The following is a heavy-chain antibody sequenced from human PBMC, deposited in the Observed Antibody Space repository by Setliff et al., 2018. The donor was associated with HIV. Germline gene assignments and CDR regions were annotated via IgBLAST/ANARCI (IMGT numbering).Heavy chain of an antibody. CDR3: TRMIPPRSNRSSSGWFDY. Sequence: GSLRLSCTASGFTFSRSWMHWVRQAPGKGLEWVSSISSSGTYIYYADSMKGRFTISRDKAGNSLYLQMNNVRAEDTAVYYCTRMIPPRSNRSSSGWFDYWGQGTVVTVSS. CDR1: GFTFSRSW. J-gene: IGHJ4*02. CDR2: ISSSGTYI. V-gene: IGHV3-21*01. D-gene: IGHD6-19*01.